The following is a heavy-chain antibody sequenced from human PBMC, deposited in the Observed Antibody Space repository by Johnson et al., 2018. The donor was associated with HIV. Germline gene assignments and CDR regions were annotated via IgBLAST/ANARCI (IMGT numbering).Heavy chain of an antibody. V-gene: IGHV3-30*19. CDR2: ISYDGSNK. CDR3: ARDGTFGYGDYVGRAFDI. D-gene: IGHD4-17*01. CDR1: GFTFKTYG. Sequence: QVQLVESGKGVVPPGRSQRLSCAASGFTFKTYGINWVRQAPGKGLEWVAVISYDGSNKYYADSVKGRFTISRDNSKNTLYLQMNSLRAEDTAVYYCARDGTFGYGDYVGRAFDIWGQGTMVTVSS. J-gene: IGHJ3*02.